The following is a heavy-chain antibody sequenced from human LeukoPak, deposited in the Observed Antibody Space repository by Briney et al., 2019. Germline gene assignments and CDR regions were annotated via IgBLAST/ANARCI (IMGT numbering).Heavy chain of an antibody. CDR1: GYTFTSYY. CDR3: ARYPTPSIAATFPAYYFDY. J-gene: IGHJ4*02. V-gene: IGHV1-46*01. CDR2: INPSGGST. D-gene: IGHD6-6*01. Sequence: ASVKVSCKASGYTFTSYYMHWVRQAPGQGLEWMGIINPSGGSTSYAQKFQGRVTMTRDMSTSTVYMELSSLRSEDTAVYYRARYPTPSIAATFPAYYFDYWGQGTLVTVSS.